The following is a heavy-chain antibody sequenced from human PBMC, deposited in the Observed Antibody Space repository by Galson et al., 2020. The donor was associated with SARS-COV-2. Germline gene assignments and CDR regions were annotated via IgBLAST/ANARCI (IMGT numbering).Heavy chain of an antibody. CDR1: GVSINSFY. V-gene: IGHV4-4*07. Sequence: ETSETLSLTCTVSGVSINSFYWSWIRQPAGKGLEWIGRIHTSGSTNYNPSLKSRVTMSGDTSKNQLSLKLNSVTAADTAVYYCARSDTAMVNYYYFGMDVWGQGTTVTVSS. CDR2: IHTSGST. CDR3: ARSDTAMVNYYYFGMDV. J-gene: IGHJ6*02. D-gene: IGHD5-18*01.